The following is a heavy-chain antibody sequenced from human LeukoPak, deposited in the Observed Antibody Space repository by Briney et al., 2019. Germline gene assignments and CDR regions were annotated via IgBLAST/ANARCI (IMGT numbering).Heavy chain of an antibody. CDR3: ARDPADSSGYMDY. CDR1: GGTFSSYA. V-gene: IGHV1-46*01. CDR2: INPSGGST. D-gene: IGHD3-22*01. J-gene: IGHJ4*02. Sequence: ASVTVSCKASGGTFSSYAISWVRQAPGQGLEWMGIINPSGGSTSYAQKFQGRVTMTRDTSTSTVYMELSSLRSEDTAVYYCARDPADSSGYMDYWGQGTLVTVSS.